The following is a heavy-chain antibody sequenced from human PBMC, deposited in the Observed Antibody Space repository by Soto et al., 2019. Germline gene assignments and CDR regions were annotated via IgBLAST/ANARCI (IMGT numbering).Heavy chain of an antibody. CDR2: IYFIGST. J-gene: IGHJ4*02. D-gene: IGHD2-15*01. Sequence: SETLSLTCTVSGGSINSGDYYWSWIRQPPGKCLELIGYIYFIGSTYYNPSLKSRVTILVDTSKNQFSLKLSFVTAADTAVYYCARGDCSGGSCPATLFDYWGQGTLVTV. CDR3: ARGDCSGGSCPATLFDY. CDR1: GGSINSGDYY. V-gene: IGHV4-30-4*01.